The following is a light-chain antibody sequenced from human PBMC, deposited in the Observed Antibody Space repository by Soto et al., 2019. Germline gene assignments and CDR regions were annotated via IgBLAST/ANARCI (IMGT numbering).Light chain of an antibody. CDR1: SSDVGGYNY. J-gene: IGLJ1*01. CDR2: DVG. V-gene: IGLV2-14*01. CDR3: SSYTSSNTEV. Sequence: QSALAQPASVSGSPGQSITSSCTGTSSDVGGYNYVSWYQQHPGKAPKLMIYDVGSRPSGVSNRFSGSKSGNTASLTISGLQAEDEAAYYCSSYTSSNTEVFGTGTKVTVL.